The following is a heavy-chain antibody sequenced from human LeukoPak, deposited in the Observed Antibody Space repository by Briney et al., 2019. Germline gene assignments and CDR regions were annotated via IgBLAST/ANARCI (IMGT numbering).Heavy chain of an antibody. V-gene: IGHV3-21*01. J-gene: IGHJ4*02. CDR2: ISSSSSYI. CDR1: GFPFSSFS. D-gene: IGHD4-17*01. Sequence: GGSLSLSFSASGFPFSSFSLKWVPPGPGKGVEWVSSISSSSSYIYYADSVKGRFTISRDNAKNSLYLQMNSLRAEDTAVYYCARDDYGDYTFDYWGQGTLVTVSS. CDR3: ARDDYGDYTFDY.